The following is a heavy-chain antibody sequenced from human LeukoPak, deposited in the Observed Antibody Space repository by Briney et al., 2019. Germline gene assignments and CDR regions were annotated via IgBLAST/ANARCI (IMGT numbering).Heavy chain of an antibody. CDR1: GFTFDDYG. D-gene: IGHD3-10*01. V-gene: IGHV3-20*04. Sequence: TGGSLRLSCAASGFTFDDYGMSWVRQAPGKGLEWVSGINWNGGSTGYADSVKGRFTISIDNAKNSLYLQMNSLRAEDTALYYCARANSGSGSYYPPFDYWGQGTLVTVSS. J-gene: IGHJ4*02. CDR2: INWNGGST. CDR3: ARANSGSGSYYPPFDY.